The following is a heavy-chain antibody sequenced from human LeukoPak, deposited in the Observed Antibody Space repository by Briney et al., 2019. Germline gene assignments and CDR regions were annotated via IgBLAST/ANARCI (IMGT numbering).Heavy chain of an antibody. CDR3: AKGSKAVLFTRDHYMDV. CDR2: IYSDGSRT. D-gene: IGHD6-19*01. V-gene: IGHV3-74*03. J-gene: IGHJ6*03. Sequence: GGSLRLSCAGSGFTLSNYWMHWVRQGPGKGLAWVSRIYSDGSRTTYADSVKGRFTISRDNSKNTLYLHMNSLRAEDTAVYFCAKGSKAVLFTRDHYMDVWGKGTTVTISS. CDR1: GFTLSNYW.